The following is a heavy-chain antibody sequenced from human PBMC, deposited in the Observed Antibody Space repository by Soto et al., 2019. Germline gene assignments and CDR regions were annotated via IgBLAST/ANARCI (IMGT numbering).Heavy chain of an antibody. CDR3: ARSYCVGSTCYGPYGVDV. V-gene: IGHV3-30-3*01. D-gene: IGHD2-2*01. CDR1: GFTFSSYA. Sequence: QVQLVESGGGVVEHGRSLRLSCAASGFTFSSYAMHWVRQAPGKGLEWVAIISSDGSNKYYADSVKGRFTISRDNSKNTLFLQMNGLRPEDTAVYYCARSYCVGSTCYGPYGVDVWGQGTTVTVSS. CDR2: ISSDGSNK. J-gene: IGHJ6*02.